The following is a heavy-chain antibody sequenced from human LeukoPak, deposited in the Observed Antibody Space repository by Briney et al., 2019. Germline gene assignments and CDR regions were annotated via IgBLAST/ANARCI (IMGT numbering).Heavy chain of an antibody. Sequence: SVKVSCKASGGTFSSYAISWVRQAPGQGLEWMGGIIPIFGTANYAQKFQGRVTITADESTSTAYMELSSLRSEDTAVYYCARDVARTIAAAGSYYFDYWGQGTLVTVSS. CDR3: ARDVARTIAAAGSYYFDY. J-gene: IGHJ4*02. CDR1: GGTFSSYA. CDR2: IIPIFGTA. V-gene: IGHV1-69*13. D-gene: IGHD6-13*01.